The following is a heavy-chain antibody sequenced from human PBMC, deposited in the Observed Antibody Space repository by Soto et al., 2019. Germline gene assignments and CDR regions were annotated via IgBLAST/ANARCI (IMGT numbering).Heavy chain of an antibody. J-gene: IGHJ4*02. CDR1: GGSIRSGDYY. CDR2: IYYSGST. CDR3: ARDNYGSGSYYPFDY. V-gene: IGHV4-30-4*01. Sequence: TLSLTCTVSGGSIRSGDYYLSWIRQPPGKGLEWIGYIYYSGSTYYNPSLKRRVTISVDTSKNQFSLKLSSVTAADTAVYYCARDNYGSGSYYPFDYWGQGTLVTVSS. D-gene: IGHD3-10*01.